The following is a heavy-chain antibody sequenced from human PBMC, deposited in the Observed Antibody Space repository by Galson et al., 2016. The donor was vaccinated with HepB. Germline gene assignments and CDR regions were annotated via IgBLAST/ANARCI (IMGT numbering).Heavy chain of an antibody. CDR2: ISFDGSSK. V-gene: IGHV3-30*04. CDR3: ARARFRDWYFDL. CDR1: GFPSSTYA. J-gene: IGHJ2*01. Sequence: SLRLSCAASGFPSSTYAMSWVRQAPGKGLEWVAVISFDGSSKHYADSVKGRFTISRVNSMNTVYLQMNSLRGDDTAVYYCARARFRDWYFDLWGRGTLVTVSS.